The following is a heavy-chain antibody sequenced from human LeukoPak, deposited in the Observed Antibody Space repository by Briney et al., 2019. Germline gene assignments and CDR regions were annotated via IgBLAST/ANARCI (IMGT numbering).Heavy chain of an antibody. D-gene: IGHD4-17*01. CDR3: ARRGDSSFDY. V-gene: IGHV5-51*01. CDR1: GYRFSTYW. J-gene: IGHJ4*02. CDR2: IYPSDSDT. Sequence: GESLKISCKGSGYRFSTYWIGWVRQMPGKGLEWVGIIYPSDSDTRYSPSFQGQVTISADKSISTAYLQWSSLKASDTAMYYCARRGDSSFDYWGQGILVTVSS.